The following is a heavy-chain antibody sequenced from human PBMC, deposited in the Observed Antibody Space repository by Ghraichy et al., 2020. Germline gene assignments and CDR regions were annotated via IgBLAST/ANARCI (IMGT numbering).Heavy chain of an antibody. CDR1: GYTFSSYY. Sequence: ASVKVSCKASGYTFSSYYMHWVRQAPGQGPEWMGMIDSNGGGTRYAQQFQGKVTMTRDKSTTTVHVELSSLRSEDTAVYYRARENSGSYTVSFDYWGQGTMVTVSS. V-gene: IGHV1-46*03. CDR2: IDSNGGGT. CDR3: ARENSGSYTVSFDY. J-gene: IGHJ4*02. D-gene: IGHD1-26*01.